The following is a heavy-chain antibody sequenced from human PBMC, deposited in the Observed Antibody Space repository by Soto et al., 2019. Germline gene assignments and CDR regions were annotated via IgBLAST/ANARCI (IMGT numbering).Heavy chain of an antibody. D-gene: IGHD2-2*01. J-gene: IGHJ4*02. CDR3: ARGITSSSRTSLVY. Sequence: GITNYNPSLESRVTMSLDTSENQFSLRLTSVTAADTAMYYCARGITSSSRTSLVYWGQGALVTVSS. V-gene: IGHV4-59*09. CDR2: GIT.